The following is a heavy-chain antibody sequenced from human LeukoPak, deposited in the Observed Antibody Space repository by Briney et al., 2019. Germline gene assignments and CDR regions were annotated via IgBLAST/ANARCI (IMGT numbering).Heavy chain of an antibody. J-gene: IGHJ4*02. V-gene: IGHV3-53*01. CDR1: GFTVSSNY. CDR3: AGTTVTYFDY. CDR2: IYSGGST. D-gene: IGHD4-17*01. Sequence: SGGSLRLSCAASGFTVSSNYMSWVRQAPGKGLEWVSVIYSGGSTYYADSVKGRFTISRDNAKNSLYLQMNSLRAEDTAVYYCAGTTVTYFDYWGQGTLVTVSS.